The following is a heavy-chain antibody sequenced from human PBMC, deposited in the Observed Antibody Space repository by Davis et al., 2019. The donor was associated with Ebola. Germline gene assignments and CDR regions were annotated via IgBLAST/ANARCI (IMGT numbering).Heavy chain of an antibody. Sequence: SETLSLTCTVSGGSISSSSYYWSWIRQPPGKGLEWIGSIYYSGSTYYNPSLKSRVTISVDTSKNQFSLKLSSVTAADTAVYYCASLGVVISFGGQGTLVTVSS. J-gene: IGHJ4*02. V-gene: IGHV4-39*01. CDR1: GGSISSSSYY. CDR3: ASLGVVISF. CDR2: IYYSGST. D-gene: IGHD3-3*01.